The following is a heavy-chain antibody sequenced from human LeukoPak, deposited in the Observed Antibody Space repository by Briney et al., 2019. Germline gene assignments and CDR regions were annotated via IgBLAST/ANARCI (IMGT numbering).Heavy chain of an antibody. V-gene: IGHV4-39*07. D-gene: IGHD4-23*01. Sequence: SETLSLTCTVSGGSISSSSYYWGWIRQPPGKGLEYIGSIYYDGRTYYNPSLKSRVTISVDTSKNQFSLKLSSVTAADTAVYYCARGSGYGGNPGFFDYWGQGTLVTVSS. CDR3: ARGSGYGGNPGFFDY. CDR1: GGSISSSSYY. CDR2: IYYDGRT. J-gene: IGHJ4*02.